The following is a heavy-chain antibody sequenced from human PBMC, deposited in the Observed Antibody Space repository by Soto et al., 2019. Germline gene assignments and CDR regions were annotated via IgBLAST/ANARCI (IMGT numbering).Heavy chain of an antibody. V-gene: IGHV3-23*01. D-gene: IGHD2-21*02. CDR2: ISGSGGST. J-gene: IGHJ4*02. CDR1: GFIFSSYA. Sequence: GGSLRLSCAASGFIFSSYAMSWVRQAPGKGLEWVSAISGSGGSTYYADSVKGRFTVSSDNSQNTLYLQMNSLRAEDTAVYYCAKASRGFVVVTAPLDYWGQGSLVTVSS. CDR3: AKASRGFVVVTAPLDY.